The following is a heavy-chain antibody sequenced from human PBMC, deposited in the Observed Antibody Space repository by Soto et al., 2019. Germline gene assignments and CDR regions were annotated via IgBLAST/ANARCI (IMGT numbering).Heavy chain of an antibody. CDR1: GGTFSSDA. Sequence: ASVKVSCKASGGTFSSDAVSWVRQAPGQGLEWMGGLIPILGTTHYAQKFQGRVTITADESTNTAYMELSSLRSDDTAVYYCASFDYGGNYGAFDIWGQGTMVTVSS. CDR3: ASFDYGGNYGAFDI. V-gene: IGHV1-69*13. J-gene: IGHJ3*02. CDR2: LIPILGTT. D-gene: IGHD4-17*01.